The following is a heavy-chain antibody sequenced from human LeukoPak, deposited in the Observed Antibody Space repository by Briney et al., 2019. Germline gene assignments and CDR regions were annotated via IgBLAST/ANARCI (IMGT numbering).Heavy chain of an antibody. J-gene: IGHJ4*02. Sequence: GGSLRLSCAASGFIFSNYGMHWVRQAPGKGLEWVADISYDGFNKKYVESVEGRFTISRDNSKNTLYLQMNSLRAEDTAVYYCARGVRGSSWLSFDYWGQGTLVIVSS. V-gene: IGHV3-30*03. CDR3: ARGVRGSSWLSFDY. D-gene: IGHD6-13*01. CDR1: GFIFSNYG. CDR2: ISYDGFNK.